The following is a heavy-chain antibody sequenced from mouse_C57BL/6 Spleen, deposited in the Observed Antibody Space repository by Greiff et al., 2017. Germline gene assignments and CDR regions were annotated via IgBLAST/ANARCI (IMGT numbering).Heavy chain of an antibody. J-gene: IGHJ4*01. Sequence: LMESGPGLVKPSQSLSLTCSVTGYSITSGYYWNWIRQFPGNKLEWMGYISYDGSKNYNPSLKNRISITRDTSKNQFFLKLNSVTTEDTATYYCAREGGDYAMDYWGQGTSVTVSS. CDR2: ISYDGSK. CDR1: GYSITSGYY. V-gene: IGHV3-6*01. CDR3: AREGGDYAMDY.